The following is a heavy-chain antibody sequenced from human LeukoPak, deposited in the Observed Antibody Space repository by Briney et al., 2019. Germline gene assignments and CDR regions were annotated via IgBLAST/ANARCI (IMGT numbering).Heavy chain of an antibody. J-gene: IGHJ4*02. Sequence: ASVKVSCKASGYTFTSYGISWVRQAPGQGLEWMGWINPNSGGTKYAQKFQGRVTMTRDTSTSTVYMELSSLRSEDLAVYYCARTRDYGGNWGFDYWGQGTLVTVSS. CDR1: GYTFTSYG. CDR3: ARTRDYGGNWGFDY. D-gene: IGHD4-23*01. CDR2: INPNSGGT. V-gene: IGHV1-2*02.